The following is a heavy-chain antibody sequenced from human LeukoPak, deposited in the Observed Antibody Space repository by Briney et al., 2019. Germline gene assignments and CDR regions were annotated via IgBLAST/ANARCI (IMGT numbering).Heavy chain of an antibody. CDR2: MNPNSGNT. D-gene: IGHD1-26*01. J-gene: IGHJ3*02. CDR3: ARAGRWEGRPHAFDI. Sequence: ASVKVSCKASGYTFTSYDINWVRQATGQGLEWMGWMNPNSGNTGYAQKFQGRVTMTRNTYISTAYMELSSLRSEDTAVYYCARAGRWEGRPHAFDIWGQGTMVTVSS. CDR1: GYTFTSYD. V-gene: IGHV1-8*01.